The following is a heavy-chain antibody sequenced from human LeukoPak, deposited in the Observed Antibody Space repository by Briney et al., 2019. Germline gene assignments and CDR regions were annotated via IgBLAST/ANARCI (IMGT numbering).Heavy chain of an antibody. CDR1: GFTFSSYE. D-gene: IGHD3-22*01. Sequence: GGTLRLSCAASGFTFSSYEMNWVRQAPGKGLEWVSSISSTSSYIYYADSVKGRFTISRDNAKNSLYLQMSSLRAEDTAVYFCASNYDSSGYYGMDYWGQGSLVTVSS. V-gene: IGHV3-21*01. J-gene: IGHJ4*02. CDR3: ASNYDSSGYYGMDY. CDR2: ISSTSSYI.